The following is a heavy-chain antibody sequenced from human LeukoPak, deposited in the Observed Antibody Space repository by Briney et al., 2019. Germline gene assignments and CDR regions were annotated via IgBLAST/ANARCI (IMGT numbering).Heavy chain of an antibody. J-gene: IGHJ5*02. CDR3: ARGLITMVRGVSRRRFDP. CDR2: INHSGST. D-gene: IGHD3-10*01. CDR1: GGSFSGYY. V-gene: IGHV4-34*01. Sequence: PSETLSLTCAVYGGSFSGYYWSWIRRPPGKGLEWIGEINHSGSTNYNPSLKSRVTISVDTSKNQFSLKLSSVTAADTAVYYCARGLITMVRGVSRRRFDPWGQGTLVTVSS.